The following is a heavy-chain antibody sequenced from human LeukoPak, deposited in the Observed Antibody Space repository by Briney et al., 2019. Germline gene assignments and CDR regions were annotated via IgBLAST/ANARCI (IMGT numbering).Heavy chain of an antibody. CDR1: GFTFSTYW. Sequence: GGSLRLSCAASGFTFSTYWMHWVRQAPGKGLVWVSRLKSDGGTNYADSVKGRFTISRDNAKKTVSLQMNSLRPEDTGVYYCARAPSEIGGYYPEYFRHWGQGTLVTVSS. CDR3: ARAPSEIGGYYPEYFRH. V-gene: IGHV3-74*01. D-gene: IGHD3-22*01. CDR2: LKSDGGT. J-gene: IGHJ1*01.